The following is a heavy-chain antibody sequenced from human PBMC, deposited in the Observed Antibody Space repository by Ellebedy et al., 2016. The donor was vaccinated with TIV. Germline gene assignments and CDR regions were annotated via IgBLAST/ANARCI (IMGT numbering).Heavy chain of an antibody. CDR2: ISYDGSNK. Sequence: GGSLRLXCAASGFTFSSYGMHWVRQAPGKGLEWVAVISYDGSNKYYAASVKGRFTISRDNSKNSLYLQMNSLRAEDTAVYYCARDYGGKSKDFWGQGTLVTVSS. CDR1: GFTFSSYG. CDR3: ARDYGGKSKDF. J-gene: IGHJ4*02. D-gene: IGHD4-23*01. V-gene: IGHV3-30*03.